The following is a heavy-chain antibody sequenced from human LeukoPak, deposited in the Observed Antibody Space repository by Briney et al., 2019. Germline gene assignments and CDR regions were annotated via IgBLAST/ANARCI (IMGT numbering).Heavy chain of an antibody. V-gene: IGHV1-69*05. D-gene: IGHD2-15*01. CDR1: GYTFTSYG. Sequence: ASVKVSCKASGYTFTSYGISWVRQAPGQGLEWMGGIIPIFGTANYAQKFQGRVTITTDESTSTAYMELSSLRSEDTAVYYCARSEGYCSGGSCPDRRYYYYYYYMDVWGKGTTVTVSS. J-gene: IGHJ6*03. CDR2: IIPIFGTA. CDR3: ARSEGYCSGGSCPDRRYYYYYYYMDV.